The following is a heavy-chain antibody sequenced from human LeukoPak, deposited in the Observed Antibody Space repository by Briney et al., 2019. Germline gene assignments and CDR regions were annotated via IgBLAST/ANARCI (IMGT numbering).Heavy chain of an antibody. CDR1: GGSISTYY. CDR3: ARRVATSGNFFDY. Sequence: SETLSLTCTVSGGSISTYYWGWIRQSPGKGLEWIGSTYYSGSVNNNPSLQSRVTISVDTSRNQFSLKLTSVTAADTAVYYCARRVATSGNFFDYWGPGTLVTVS. D-gene: IGHD3-3*01. J-gene: IGHJ4*02. CDR2: TYYSGSV. V-gene: IGHV4-39*01.